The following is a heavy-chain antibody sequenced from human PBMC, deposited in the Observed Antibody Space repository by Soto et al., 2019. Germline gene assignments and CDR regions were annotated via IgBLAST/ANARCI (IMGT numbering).Heavy chain of an antibody. Sequence: QVQLQESGPGLVKPSETLSLTCTVSGGSISSYYLSWIRQPPGKGLEWIGYIYYSGSTNYTPHLKSRVTISVNTSKNQFTLKLSSVPAADTAVYYCARGAVGDPPSLGNWFDTWGQGTLVTGS. CDR2: IYYSGST. CDR1: GGSISSYY. CDR3: ARGAVGDPPSLGNWFDT. J-gene: IGHJ5*02. V-gene: IGHV4-59*08. D-gene: IGHD7-27*01.